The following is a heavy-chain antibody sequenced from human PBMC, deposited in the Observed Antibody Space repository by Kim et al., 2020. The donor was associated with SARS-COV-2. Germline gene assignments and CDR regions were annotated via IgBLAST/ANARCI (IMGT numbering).Heavy chain of an antibody. CDR2: IIPILGIA. CDR3: ATPTPTLDYYDSSGYYLDTRGMDV. D-gene: IGHD3-22*01. V-gene: IGHV1-69*04. CDR1: GGTFSSYA. Sequence: SVKVSCKASGGTFSSYAISWVRQAPGQGLEWMGRIIPILGIANYAQKFQGRVTITADKSTSTAYMELSSLRSEDTAVYYCATPTPTLDYYDSSGYYLDTRGMDVWGQGTTVTVSS. J-gene: IGHJ6*02.